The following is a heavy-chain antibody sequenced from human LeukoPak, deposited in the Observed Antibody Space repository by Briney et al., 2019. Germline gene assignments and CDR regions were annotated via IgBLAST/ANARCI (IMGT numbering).Heavy chain of an antibody. J-gene: IGHJ4*02. CDR3: AGAPGGYFDY. CDR2: IIPILGIA. Sequence: SVKVSCTSSGGTFNTHIFNWVRQAPGQGLEWMGRIIPILGIANYAQKFQGRVTITADKSTSTAYMELSSLRSEDTAVYYCAGAPGGYFDYWGQGTLVTVSS. V-gene: IGHV1-69*02. D-gene: IGHD1-26*01. CDR1: GGTFNTHI.